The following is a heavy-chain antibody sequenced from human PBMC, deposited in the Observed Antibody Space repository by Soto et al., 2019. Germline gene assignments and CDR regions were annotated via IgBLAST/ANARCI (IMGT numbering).Heavy chain of an antibody. CDR1: GFTFSSYR. J-gene: IGHJ3*02. V-gene: IGHV3-33*01. D-gene: IGHD5-12*01. Sequence: QVQLVESGGAVVQPGTSLRLSCTASGFTFSSYRMHWVRQAPGKGLEWVAIIWYDGSHKCYVDSVKGRFAVSRDNSKNTVYLKMNSLTGEDTAVYYCARPRYSGDDPDALEIWGRGTLVTISS. CDR2: IWYDGSHK. CDR3: ARPRYSGDDPDALEI.